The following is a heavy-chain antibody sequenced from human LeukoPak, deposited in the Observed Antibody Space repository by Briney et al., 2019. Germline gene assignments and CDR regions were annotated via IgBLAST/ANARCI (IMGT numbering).Heavy chain of an antibody. CDR3: ARAGIPRYKWNSGDFDY. Sequence: ASVKVSCKASGYTFTGYYMHWVRQAPGQGLEWMGWINPNSGGTNYAQKFQGRVTMTRDTSISTAYMELSRLRSDDTAVYYCARAGIPRYKWNSGDFDYWGQGTLVTVSS. D-gene: IGHD1-20*01. V-gene: IGHV1-2*02. CDR1: GYTFTGYY. CDR2: INPNSGGT. J-gene: IGHJ4*02.